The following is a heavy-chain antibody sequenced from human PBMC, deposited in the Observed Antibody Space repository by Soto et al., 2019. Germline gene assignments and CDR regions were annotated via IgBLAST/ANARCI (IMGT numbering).Heavy chain of an antibody. Sequence: GASVKVSCKASGYTFTGYYMHWVRQAPGQGLEWMGWINPNSGGTNYAQKFQGWVTMTRDTSISTAYMELSRLRSDDTAVYYCARSGSQYYYDSSGYYYSVGDYYVMDVWGQGTTVTVSS. CDR2: INPNSGGT. D-gene: IGHD3-22*01. CDR3: ARSGSQYYYDSSGYYYSVGDYYVMDV. V-gene: IGHV1-2*04. CDR1: GYTFTGYY. J-gene: IGHJ6*02.